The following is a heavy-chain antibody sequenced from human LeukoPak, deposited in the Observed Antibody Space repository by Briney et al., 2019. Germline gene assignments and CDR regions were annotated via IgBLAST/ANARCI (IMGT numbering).Heavy chain of an antibody. CDR2: ISAGGSDT. D-gene: IGHD1-7*01. CDR1: GFTFSSYA. CDR3: AKGGNSAPLDY. V-gene: IGHV3-23*01. Sequence: GGSLRLSRAASGFTFSSYAMSWVRQAPGKGLEWVSAISAGGSDTIYTDSVKDRFTISRDNSKNTLYLQMNSLRAEDTAVYYCAKGGNSAPLDYWGQGTLVTVSS. J-gene: IGHJ4*02.